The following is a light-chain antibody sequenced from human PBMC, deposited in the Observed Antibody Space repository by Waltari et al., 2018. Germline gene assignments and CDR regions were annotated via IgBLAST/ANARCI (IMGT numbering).Light chain of an antibody. CDR2: GAS. V-gene: IGKV3-20*01. CDR1: QTVYSSS. J-gene: IGKJ2*01. CDR3: QQYGSSPLT. Sequence: EAMLTQSPASLSLSPGERATLSCRASQTVYSSSLAWYQQKPGQAPRLLSHGASSRGTGIPDSFTGSGSGTDFTLTISRLEPDDFAVYYCQQYGSSPLTFGQGTKLEIK.